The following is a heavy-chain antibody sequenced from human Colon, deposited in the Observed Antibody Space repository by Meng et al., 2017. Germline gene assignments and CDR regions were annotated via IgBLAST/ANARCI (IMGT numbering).Heavy chain of an antibody. V-gene: IGHV4-31*03. Sequence: QVQLQASGPRLVEPSQTLALTCPVSGDAVSSTSYYWTCIRQHPGTGLEWIGYIYSGGISHYSPSLNSRITMSIDTSKNQFSLQLTSVTAADTAIYYCARDPLAVGPTDRGLDSCGQGTLVTVSS. CDR3: ARDPLAVGPTDRGLDS. CDR2: IYSGGIS. D-gene: IGHD1-26*01. CDR1: GDAVSSTSYY. J-gene: IGHJ4*02.